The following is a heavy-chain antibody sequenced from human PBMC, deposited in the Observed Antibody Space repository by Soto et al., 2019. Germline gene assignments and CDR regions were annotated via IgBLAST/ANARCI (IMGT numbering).Heavy chain of an antibody. D-gene: IGHD3-10*01. CDR2: IIPIFGTA. CDR1: GGTFSRYA. CDR3: ARVRFDYGSGSFYYGMDV. V-gene: IGHV1-69*13. Sequence: GASVKVSFKACGGTFSRYAISWLRQAPGQGLEWMGGIIPIFGTANYAQKFQGRVTITADESTSTAYMELSSLRSEDTAVYYCARVRFDYGSGSFYYGMDVWGQGTTVTVSS. J-gene: IGHJ6*02.